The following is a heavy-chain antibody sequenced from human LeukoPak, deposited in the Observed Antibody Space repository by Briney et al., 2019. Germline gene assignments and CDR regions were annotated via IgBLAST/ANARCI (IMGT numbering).Heavy chain of an antibody. D-gene: IGHD5-24*01. Sequence: PSETLSLTCTVSGGSISSSSYYWGWIRQPPGKGLEWIGSIYYSGSTYYNPSLKSRVTISVDTSKNQFSLKLSSVTAADTAVYYCARLSRRDGPSGGYWGQGTLVTVSS. V-gene: IGHV4-39*01. CDR1: GGSISSSSYY. CDR2: IYYSGST. J-gene: IGHJ4*02. CDR3: ARLSRRDGPSGGY.